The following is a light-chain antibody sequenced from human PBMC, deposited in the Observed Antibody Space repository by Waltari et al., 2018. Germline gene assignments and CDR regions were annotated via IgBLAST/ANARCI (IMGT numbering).Light chain of an antibody. V-gene: IGLV8-61*01. CDR2: STN. CDR1: SGPVSTSYY. J-gene: IGLJ3*02. CDR3: VLYMGSGISV. Sequence: QTVVTQEPSFSVSPGGTVTPTCGLSSGPVSTSYYPTCYQQTPGQAPRTLLYSTNTRSSGVPDRFSGSILGDKAALTITGAQADDESAYYCVLYMGSGISVFGGGTKLTVL.